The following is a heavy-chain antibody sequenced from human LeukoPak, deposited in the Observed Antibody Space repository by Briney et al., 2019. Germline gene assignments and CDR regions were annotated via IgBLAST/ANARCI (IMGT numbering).Heavy chain of an antibody. CDR3: ARGVTIFGVVTPRYYYYMDV. CDR1: GGSISSYY. CDR2: IYYSGST. V-gene: IGHV4-59*01. D-gene: IGHD3-3*01. J-gene: IGHJ6*03. Sequence: SETLSLTCTVSGGSISSYYWSWIRQPPGKGLEWMGYIYYSGSTNYNPSLKSRVTISVDTSKNQFSLKLSSVTAADTAVYSCARGVTIFGVVTPRYYYYMDVWGKGTTVTVSS.